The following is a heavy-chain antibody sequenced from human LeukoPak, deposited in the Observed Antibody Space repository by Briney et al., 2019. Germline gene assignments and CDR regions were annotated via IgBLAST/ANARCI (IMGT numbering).Heavy chain of an antibody. J-gene: IGHJ4*02. CDR2: ISYDGSNK. V-gene: IGHV3-30-3*01. Sequence: AGGSLRLSCAASGFTFSSYAMHWVRQAPGKGLEWVAVISYDGSNKYYADSVKGRFTISRDNSKNTLYLQMNSLRAEDTAVYYCAKGGYSYGSLYFDYWGQGTLVTVSS. CDR3: AKGGYSYGSLYFDY. CDR1: GFTFSSYA. D-gene: IGHD5-18*01.